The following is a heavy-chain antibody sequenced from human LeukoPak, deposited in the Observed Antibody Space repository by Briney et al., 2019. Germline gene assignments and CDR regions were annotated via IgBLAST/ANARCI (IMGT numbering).Heavy chain of an antibody. V-gene: IGHV3-21*01. Sequence: GGSLRLFCAASGFTFSSYSMNWVRQAPGKGLEWVSSISSSSSYIYYADSVKGRFTISRDNAKNSLYLQMNSLRAEDTAVYYCASSTQPMIVHPYYFDYWGQGTLVTVSS. J-gene: IGHJ4*02. CDR3: ASSTQPMIVHPYYFDY. CDR2: ISSSSSYI. D-gene: IGHD3-22*01. CDR1: GFTFSSYS.